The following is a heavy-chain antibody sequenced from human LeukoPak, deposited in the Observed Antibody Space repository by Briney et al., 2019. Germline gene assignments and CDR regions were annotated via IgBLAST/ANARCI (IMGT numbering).Heavy chain of an antibody. CDR3: ARGGMDSSGWYGRRWFDP. CDR2: INHSGST. Sequence: SETLSLTCAVYGGSFSGYYWSWIRRPPGKGLEWIGEINHSGSTNYNPSLKSRVTISVDTSKNQFSLKLSSVTAADTAVYYCARGGMDSSGWYGRRWFDPWGQGTLVTVSS. V-gene: IGHV4-34*01. J-gene: IGHJ5*02. D-gene: IGHD6-19*01. CDR1: GGSFSGYY.